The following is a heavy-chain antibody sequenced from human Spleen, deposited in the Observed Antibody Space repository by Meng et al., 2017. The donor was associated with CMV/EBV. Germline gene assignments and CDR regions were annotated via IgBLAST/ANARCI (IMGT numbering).Heavy chain of an antibody. V-gene: IGHV1-18*01. D-gene: IGHD3-3*01. J-gene: IGHJ5*02. CDR2: VSGYNSET. CDR3: TKAGGVSIFGVIDDP. CDR1: GYTFITDG. Sequence: SGYTFITDGIDWGRQAPGQGLEWMGWVSGYNSETKYAQKFQGRVTMTTDTSTSTAYMDLRSLISDDTAIYYCTKAGGVSIFGVIDDPWGQGTLVTVSS.